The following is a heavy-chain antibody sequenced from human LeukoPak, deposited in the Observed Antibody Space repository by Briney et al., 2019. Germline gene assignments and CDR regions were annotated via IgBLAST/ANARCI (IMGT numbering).Heavy chain of an antibody. J-gene: IGHJ4*02. CDR3: ARDGGVANVYNEFDY. V-gene: IGHV4-59*01. CDR2: IPYCGGT. Sequence: PAQSLSLTCTVSGVSISSYYWSWIRQPPGKGLEWIGYIPYCGGTKYNPSLKSRVTISMDTSKNQLSLKLSSVTAADTAVYYCARDGGVANVYNEFDYWGQGTLVTVSS. CDR1: GVSISSYY. D-gene: IGHD3-16*01.